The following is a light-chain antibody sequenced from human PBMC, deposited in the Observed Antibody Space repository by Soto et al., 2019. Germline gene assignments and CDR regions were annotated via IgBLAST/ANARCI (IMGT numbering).Light chain of an antibody. Sequence: QLVLTQSPSASASLGASVKLTCTLSSGHSSYAIAWHQQQPEKGPRYLMKLNSDGSHSKGDGIPDRFSGSSSGAERYLTISRLQDEDEADYYCQTWGTGIHVFGTGTKLTVL. CDR1: SGHSSYA. V-gene: IGLV4-69*01. J-gene: IGLJ1*01. CDR3: QTWGTGIHV. CDR2: LNSDGSH.